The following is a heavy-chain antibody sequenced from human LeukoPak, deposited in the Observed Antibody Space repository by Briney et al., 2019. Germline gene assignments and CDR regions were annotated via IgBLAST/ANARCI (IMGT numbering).Heavy chain of an antibody. D-gene: IGHD3-3*01. J-gene: IGHJ4*02. CDR2: INHSGST. CDR3: ARVRVEYYDFWSGSYRGYYFDY. V-gene: IGHV4-34*01. CDR1: GGSFSVYY. Sequence: SSETLSLTCAVYGGSFSVYYWSWIRQPPGKGLEWIGEINHSGSTNYNPSLKSRVTISVDTSKNQFSLKLSSVTAADTAVYYCARVRVEYYDFWSGSYRGYYFDYWGQGTLVTVSS.